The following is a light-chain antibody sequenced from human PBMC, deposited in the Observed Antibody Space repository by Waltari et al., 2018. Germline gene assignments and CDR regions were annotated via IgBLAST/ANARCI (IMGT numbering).Light chain of an antibody. CDR3: QNHEKLPAT. Sequence: EIVLTQSPGTLSLSPGERATLACRASQSVSGFLAWYQQKPGQAPRLLIYHASNRATGIPDRFSGSGSGTDFSLNISRLEPEDFAVYYCQNHEKLPATFSQGTKVEI. CDR1: QSVSGF. CDR2: HAS. J-gene: IGKJ1*01. V-gene: IGKV3-20*01.